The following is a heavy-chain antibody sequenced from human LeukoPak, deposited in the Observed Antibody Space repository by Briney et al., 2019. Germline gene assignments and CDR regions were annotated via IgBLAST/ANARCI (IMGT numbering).Heavy chain of an antibody. V-gene: IGHV4-34*01. J-gene: IGHJ4*02. Sequence: SETLSLTCAVYGGSFSGYSWTWIRQPPGKGLEWIGEINHSGSTNYNPSLKSRVTISVDTSKNQFSLKQSSVTAADTAVYYCARGGVPAAIDYWGQGTLVTVSS. D-gene: IGHD2-2*01. CDR2: INHSGST. CDR3: ARGGVPAAIDY. CDR1: GGSFSGYS.